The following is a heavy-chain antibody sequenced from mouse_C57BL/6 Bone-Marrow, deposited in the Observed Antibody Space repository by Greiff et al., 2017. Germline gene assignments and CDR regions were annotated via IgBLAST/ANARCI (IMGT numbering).Heavy chain of an antibody. D-gene: IGHD2-1*01. J-gene: IGHJ3*01. Sequence: QVQLKESGPELVKPGASVKISCKASGYAFSSSWMNWVKQRPGKGLEWIGRIYPGDGDTNYNGKFKGKATLTADKSSSTAYMQLSSLTSEDSAVYFCARGGGNYRFAYWGQGTLVTVSA. CDR2: IYPGDGDT. CDR3: ARGGGNYRFAY. CDR1: GYAFSSSW. V-gene: IGHV1-82*01.